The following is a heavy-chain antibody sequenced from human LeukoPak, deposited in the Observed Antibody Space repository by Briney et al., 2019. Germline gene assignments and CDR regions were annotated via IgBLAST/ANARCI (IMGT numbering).Heavy chain of an antibody. CDR1: GFTFSSDR. CDR2: MSSSSCFI. J-gene: IGHJ5*02. D-gene: IGHD2-2*01. CDR3: ARDRGAVVVPAAPNPNWFDL. Sequence: GGSLRLSCAASGFTFSSDRMRWVSQAGGKGLEWVSSMSSSSCFISYTASVTGHFTISRDNAKNSLYLQMNSLRAEDTPVYYCARDRGAVVVPAAPNPNWFDLWGQGTLVTVSS. V-gene: IGHV3-21*01.